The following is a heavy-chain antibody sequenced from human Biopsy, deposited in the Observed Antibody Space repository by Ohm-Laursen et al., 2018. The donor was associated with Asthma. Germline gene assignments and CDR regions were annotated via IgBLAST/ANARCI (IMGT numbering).Heavy chain of an antibody. V-gene: IGHV1-69*13. CDR1: GGTFNTYV. CDR2: INSVFGTT. CDR3: ARKAGSCISRTCYSLDF. J-gene: IGHJ4*02. Sequence: GASVKVSCKSLGGTFNTYVIGWVQQAPGQGLEWMGGINSVFGTTTYPQKFQDRVTITADDSTSTVYMELSSLRSEGTAVYYCARKAGSCISRTCYSLDFWGQGTLVTVSS. D-gene: IGHD2-2*01.